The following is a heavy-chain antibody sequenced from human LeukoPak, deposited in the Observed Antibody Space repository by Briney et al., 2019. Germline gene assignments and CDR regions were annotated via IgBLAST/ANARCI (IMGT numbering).Heavy chain of an antibody. Sequence: ASVKVSCKVSGYTLTELSMHWVRQAPGKGLEWMGGFDPDDGETIYAQKFQGRVTMTEDTSTDTAYMELSSLRSEDTAVYYCATVDVVKGGFDYWGQGTLVTVSS. V-gene: IGHV1-24*01. CDR2: FDPDDGET. J-gene: IGHJ4*02. D-gene: IGHD4-23*01. CDR1: GYTLTELS. CDR3: ATVDVVKGGFDY.